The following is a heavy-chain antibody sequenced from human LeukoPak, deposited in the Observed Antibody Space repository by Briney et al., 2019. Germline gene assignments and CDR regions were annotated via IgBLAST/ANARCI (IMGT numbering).Heavy chain of an antibody. Sequence: GGSLRLSCAASGFTFTSYAMAWVRQAPGKDLEWVSAIGGRGAPIFYADSVKGRFTISRDNSKNTLYLQMNSLRAEDTAIYYCAKFEGHYYYDSSGYCDNWGQGTLVTVSS. V-gene: IGHV3-23*01. CDR1: GFTFTSYA. CDR3: AKFEGHYYYDSSGYCDN. D-gene: IGHD3-22*01. J-gene: IGHJ4*02. CDR2: IGGRGAPI.